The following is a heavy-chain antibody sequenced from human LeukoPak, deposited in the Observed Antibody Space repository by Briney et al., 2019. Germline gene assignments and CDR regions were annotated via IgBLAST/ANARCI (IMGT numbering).Heavy chain of an antibody. CDR3: ARDRYSSGWFDH. CDR2: IYYSGST. J-gene: IGHJ5*02. V-gene: IGHV4-59*01. D-gene: IGHD6-19*01. Sequence: PSETLSLTCTVSGGSISSYYWSWIRQPPGKGLEWIGYIYYSGSTNYNPSLKSRVTISVDTSKNQFSLKLSSVTAADTAVYYCARDRYSSGWFDHWGQGTLVTVSS. CDR1: GGSISSYY.